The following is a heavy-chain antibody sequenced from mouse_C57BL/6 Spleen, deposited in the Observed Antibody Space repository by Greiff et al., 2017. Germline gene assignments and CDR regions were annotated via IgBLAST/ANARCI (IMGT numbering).Heavy chain of an antibody. J-gene: IGHJ2*01. CDR1: GYTFTDYY. CDR2: INPNNGGT. D-gene: IGHD4-1*01. V-gene: IGHV1-26*01. CDR3: ASNWDWGGNY. Sequence: VQLQQSGPELVKPGASVKISCKASGYTFTDYYMNWVKQSHGKSLEWIGDINPNNGGTSYNQKFKGKATLTVDKSSSTAYMELRSLTSEDSAVYYCASNWDWGGNYWGQGTTLTVSS.